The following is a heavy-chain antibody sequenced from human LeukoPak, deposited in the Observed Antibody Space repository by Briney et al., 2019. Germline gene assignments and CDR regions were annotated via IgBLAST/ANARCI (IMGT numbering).Heavy chain of an antibody. J-gene: IGHJ4*02. CDR2: IYYSGST. V-gene: IGHV4-59*01. Sequence: SETLSLTCTVSGGSISSYYWSWIRQPPGKGLEWIGYIYYSGSTNYNPSLKSRVTISVDTSKNQFSLKLSSVTAAGTAVYYCARASLSHEAVMDYWGQGTLVTVSS. D-gene: IGHD3-16*02. CDR1: GGSISSYY. CDR3: ARASLSHEAVMDY.